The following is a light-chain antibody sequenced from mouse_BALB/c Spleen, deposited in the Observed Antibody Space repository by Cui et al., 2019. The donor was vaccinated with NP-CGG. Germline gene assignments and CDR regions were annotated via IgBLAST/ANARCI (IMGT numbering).Light chain of an antibody. CDR2: GTN. V-gene: IGLV1*01. CDR3: ALWYSNHWV. Sequence: QAVVTQESALTTSPGETVTLTCRSSTGAVTTSNHANWVQEKPDHLFTGLIGGTNNRAPGVPARFSGSLIGDKAVLTITGAQTEDEAIYFCALWYSNHWVFGGGTKLTVL. CDR1: TGAVTTSNH. J-gene: IGLJ1*01.